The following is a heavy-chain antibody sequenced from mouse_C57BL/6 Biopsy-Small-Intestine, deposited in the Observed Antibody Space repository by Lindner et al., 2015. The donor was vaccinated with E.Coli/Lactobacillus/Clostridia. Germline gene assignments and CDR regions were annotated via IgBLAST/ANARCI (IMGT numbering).Heavy chain of an antibody. CDR2: IDPEDGET. J-gene: IGHJ1*03. CDR3: ARNWDWYFDV. CDR1: GFNIKDYY. V-gene: IGHV14-2*01. D-gene: IGHD4-1*01. Sequence: VQLQESGAEPVKPGASVKLSCTASGFNIKDYYIHWVKQRTEQGLEWIGRIDPEDGETKYVPKFQGKVTITAATSYNTVYLQVSSLTSEDTVVYYCARNWDWYFDVWGTGTTVTVSS.